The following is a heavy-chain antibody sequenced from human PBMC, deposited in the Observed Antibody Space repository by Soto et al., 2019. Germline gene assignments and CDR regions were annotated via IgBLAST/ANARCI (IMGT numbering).Heavy chain of an antibody. V-gene: IGHV3-48*02. CDR3: ARGKYPTYYYDSSALE. D-gene: IGHD3-22*01. Sequence: GGSLRLSCAASGFTFSSYSMNWVRQAPGKGLEWVSYISSSSSTIYYADSVKGRFTISRDNAKNSLYLQMNSLRDEDTAVYYCARGKYPTYYYDSSALEWGQGTLVTVSS. J-gene: IGHJ4*02. CDR1: GFTFSSYS. CDR2: ISSSSSTI.